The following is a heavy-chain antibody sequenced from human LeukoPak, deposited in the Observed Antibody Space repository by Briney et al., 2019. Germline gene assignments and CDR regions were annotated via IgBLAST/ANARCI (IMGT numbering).Heavy chain of an antibody. CDR2: FYPNSAYT. Sequence: ASVKVSCKASGYTFTDYAVQWVRQAPGQGLEWLGIFYPNSAYTIYAQTFQGRVTMTGDASTDSAYMELSSLRSEDTAIYFCAGEALSEVFGLAVWGQGTTVTVSS. CDR3: AGEALSEVFGLAV. V-gene: IGHV1-46*01. J-gene: IGHJ6*02. CDR1: GYTFTDYA.